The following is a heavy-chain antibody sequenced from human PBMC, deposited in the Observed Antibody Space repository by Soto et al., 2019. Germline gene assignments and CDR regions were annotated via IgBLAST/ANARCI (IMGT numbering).Heavy chain of an antibody. J-gene: IGHJ6*03. CDR1: GFTFSSYW. D-gene: IGHD1-1*01. V-gene: IGHV3-74*01. Sequence: GGSLRLSCAASGFTFSSYWMHWVRQAPGKGLVWVSRINSDGSSTSYADSVKGRFTISRDNAKNTPYLQMNSLRAEDTAVYYCARDGVRDYYYYYMDVWGKGTTVTVSS. CDR3: ARDGVRDYYYYYMDV. CDR2: INSDGSST.